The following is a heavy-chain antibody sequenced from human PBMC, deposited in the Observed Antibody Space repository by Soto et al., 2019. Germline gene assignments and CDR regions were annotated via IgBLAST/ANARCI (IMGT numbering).Heavy chain of an antibody. J-gene: IGHJ6*02. Sequence: TLSLTCAAYGGSFSGYYWSWIRQPPGKGLEWIGEINHSGSTNYNPSLKSRVTISVDASKNQFSLKLSSVTAADTAVYYCARFEIAAAPNYYYGMDVWGQGTTVTVS. CDR1: GGSFSGYY. D-gene: IGHD6-13*01. V-gene: IGHV4-34*01. CDR2: INHSGST. CDR3: ARFEIAAAPNYYYGMDV.